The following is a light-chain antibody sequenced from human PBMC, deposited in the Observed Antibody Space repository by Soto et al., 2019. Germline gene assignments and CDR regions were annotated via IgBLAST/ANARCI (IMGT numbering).Light chain of an antibody. CDR3: QQYYSTQYT. Sequence: EIVMTQSPATLSVSPGDRATLSCRASQSVSSNLAWYQQRPGQAPRLLIYGASTRATGIPARFSGSGSGTDFTLTISSLQAEDVAVYYCQQYYSTQYTFGQGTKLEIK. J-gene: IGKJ2*01. CDR2: GAS. V-gene: IGKV3-15*01. CDR1: QSVSSN.